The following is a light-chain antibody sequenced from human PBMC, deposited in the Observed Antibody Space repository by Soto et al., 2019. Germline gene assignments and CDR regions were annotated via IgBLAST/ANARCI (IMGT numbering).Light chain of an antibody. V-gene: IGKV3-15*01. CDR1: QSVDIN. CDR3: QSYAGWSRT. CDR2: GAS. J-gene: IGKJ1*01. Sequence: EIGRTQCTETLSMSAGERATLSSRASQSVDINLAWYQQKPGQAPRLLIYGASTRATGIPGRFSGSGSGTEFTLTISCLQSGDFAVYYCQSYAGWSRTFRQGTMV.